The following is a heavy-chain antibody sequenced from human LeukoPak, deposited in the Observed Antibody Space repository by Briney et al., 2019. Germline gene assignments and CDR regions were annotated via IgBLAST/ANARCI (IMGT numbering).Heavy chain of an antibody. CDR1: GLTLSSYR. D-gene: IGHD1-1*01. V-gene: IGHV3-74*01. J-gene: IGHJ4*02. CDR2: IETDGKSA. CDR3: AKATAPRSFDY. Sequence: GGSLRLSCAVSGLTLSSYRMHWVRQAPGKGLVWVSAIETDGKSATYADSVKGRFTISRDNAKNTLYLQMNSLRAEDTAVYYCAKATAPRSFDYWGQGTLVTVSS.